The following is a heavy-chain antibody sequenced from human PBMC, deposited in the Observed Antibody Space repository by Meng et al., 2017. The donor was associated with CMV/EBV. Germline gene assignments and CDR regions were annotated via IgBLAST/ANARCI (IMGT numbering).Heavy chain of an antibody. V-gene: IGHV3-7*01. CDR2: IKQDGSEK. CDR1: GFTFSSYW. J-gene: IGHJ6*02. Sequence: GESLKISCAASGFTFSSYWMSWVRQAPGKGLEWVANIKQDGSEKYYVDSVKGRFTISRDNAKNSLYLQMNSLRAEDPAVYYCARDDCSGGSCSYGMDVWGQGTTVTVSS. CDR3: ARDDCSGGSCSYGMDV. D-gene: IGHD2-15*01.